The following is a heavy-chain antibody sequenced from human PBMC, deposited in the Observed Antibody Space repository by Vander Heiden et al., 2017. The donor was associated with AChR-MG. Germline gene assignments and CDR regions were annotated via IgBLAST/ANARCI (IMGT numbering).Heavy chain of an antibody. Sequence: QVQLVQSGAEVKRPGASVRISCMASGYSFTGYGLHWVRQVPGQGLQWMGWIATDVHNTKYSQQFQGKVTITKDTSASTAYLELSSLTSEDTAVYYCARDCSRYCPPSGHWYFDLWGRGTLVTVSS. V-gene: IGHV1-3*04. D-gene: IGHD3-16*02. CDR3: ARDCSRYCPPSGHWYFDL. CDR2: IATDVHNT. J-gene: IGHJ2*01. CDR1: GYSFTGYG.